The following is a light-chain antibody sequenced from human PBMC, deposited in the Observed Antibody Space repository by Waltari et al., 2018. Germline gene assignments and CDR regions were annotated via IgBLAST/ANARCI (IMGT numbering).Light chain of an antibody. V-gene: IGKV1-12*01. CDR1: QNIGSW. J-gene: IGKJ1*01. Sequence: DIQMTQSPSFVSAFVGDSVTISCRASQNIGSWLAWYQQKPGQAPKLLIYSASSLQSGVPSRFSGTGSGTDFTLTISSLQPEDFATYYCQQANNFPRTFGQGTKVEI. CDR3: QQANNFPRT. CDR2: SAS.